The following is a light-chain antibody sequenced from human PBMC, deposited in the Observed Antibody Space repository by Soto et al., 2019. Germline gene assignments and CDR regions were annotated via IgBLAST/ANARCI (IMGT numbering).Light chain of an antibody. V-gene: IGKV3-20*01. CDR3: QQYSNSPLT. J-gene: IGKJ4*01. CDR1: QRVSRNY. Sequence: EIVLTQSPGTLSLSPGERATLSCRASQRVSRNYLAWYQQKLGQPPRLLIYGASNRAAGIPDRFSGSGSGTDFTLTIARLETEDVAVYHCQQYSNSPLTFGGGTKVEVK. CDR2: GAS.